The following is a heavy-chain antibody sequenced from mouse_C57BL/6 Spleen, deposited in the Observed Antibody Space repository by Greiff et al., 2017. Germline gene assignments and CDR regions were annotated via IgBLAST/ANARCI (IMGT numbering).Heavy chain of an antibody. CDR2: IHPNSGST. V-gene: IGHV1-64*01. D-gene: IGHD1-2*01. J-gene: IGHJ3*01. CDR3: ARTTTAGGFAY. CDR1: GYTFTSYW. Sequence: VQLQQPGAELVKPGASVKLSCKASGYTFTSYWMHWVKQRPGQGLEWIGMIHPNSGSTNYNEKFKSKATLTVDKSSSTAYMQLSSLTSEDSAVYYCARTTTAGGFAYWGQGTLVTVSA.